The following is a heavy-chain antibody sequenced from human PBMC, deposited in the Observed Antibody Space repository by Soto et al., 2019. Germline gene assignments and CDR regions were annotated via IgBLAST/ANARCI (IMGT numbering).Heavy chain of an antibody. J-gene: IGHJ5*02. V-gene: IGHV4-39*01. CDR1: GGSISSSSYY. Sequence: SETLSLTCTVSGGSISSSSYYWGWIRQPPGKGLEWIGSIYYSGSTYYNPSLKSRVTISVDTSKNQFSLKLSSVTAADTAVYYCARSSNTNAYYDFWSGYYTDWFDPWGQGTLVTVSS. CDR2: IYYSGST. D-gene: IGHD3-3*01. CDR3: ARSSNTNAYYDFWSGYYTDWFDP.